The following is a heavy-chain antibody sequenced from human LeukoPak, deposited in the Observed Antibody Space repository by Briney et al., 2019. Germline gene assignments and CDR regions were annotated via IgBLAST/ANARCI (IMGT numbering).Heavy chain of an antibody. J-gene: IGHJ5*02. CDR3: ARGHYNWNSFRWFDP. D-gene: IGHD1-7*01. CDR1: GGSISSYY. CDR2: IYYSGRT. Sequence: SETLSLTCTVSGGSISSYYWSWLRQPPGKGLEWIGYIYYSGRTNYNPSLKSRVTISVDTSKNQFSLKLSSVTAADTAVYYCARGHYNWNSFRWFDPWGQGTLVTVSS. V-gene: IGHV4-59*01.